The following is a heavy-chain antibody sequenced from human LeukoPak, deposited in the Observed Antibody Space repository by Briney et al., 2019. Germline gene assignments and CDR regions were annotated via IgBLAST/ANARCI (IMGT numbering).Heavy chain of an antibody. D-gene: IGHD2-15*01. CDR3: AKIRGGSWNAFDI. CDR2: ISGSGGST. Sequence: GGSLRLSCAASGFTFSSYAISWVRQAPGKGLEWVSAISGSGGSTYYADSVKGRFTISRDNSKNTLYLQMNSLRAEDTAVYYCAKIRGGSWNAFDIWGQGTMVTVSS. J-gene: IGHJ3*02. V-gene: IGHV3-23*01. CDR1: GFTFSSYA.